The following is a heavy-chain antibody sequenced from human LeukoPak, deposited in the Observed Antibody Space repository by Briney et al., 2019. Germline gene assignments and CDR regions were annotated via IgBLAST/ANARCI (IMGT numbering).Heavy chain of an antibody. J-gene: IGHJ6*03. CDR2: IGGRTSIT. CDR3: ARDRVYYMDV. CDR1: GFTFSDYN. V-gene: IGHV3-48*02. Sequence: GGSLRLSCAASGFTFSDYNMNWVRQTPGQGLEWLSHIGGRTSITDYADSVKGRFTISRDNAKNSLYQQMNGLRDEDTAIYYCARDRVYYMDVWGKGTTVTVSS.